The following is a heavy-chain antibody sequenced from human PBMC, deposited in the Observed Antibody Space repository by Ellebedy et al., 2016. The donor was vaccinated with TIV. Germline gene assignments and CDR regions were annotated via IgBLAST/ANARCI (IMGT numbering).Heavy chain of an antibody. J-gene: IGHJ4*02. D-gene: IGHD3-10*01. CDR1: GFTFSSYG. V-gene: IGHV3-33*01. CDR2: IWYDGSNK. CDR3: ARDGGSMVRGVPFDY. Sequence: GESLKISXAASGFTFSSYGMHWVRQAPGKGLEWVAVIWYDGSNKYYADSVKGRFTISRDNSKCTLYLQMNSLRAEDTAVYYCARDGGSMVRGVPFDYWGQGTLVTVSS.